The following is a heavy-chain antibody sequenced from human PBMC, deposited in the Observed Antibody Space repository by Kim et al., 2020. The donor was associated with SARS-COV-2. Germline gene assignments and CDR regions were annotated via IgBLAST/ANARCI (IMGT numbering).Heavy chain of an antibody. CDR1: GFTFSDYY. CDR2: ISSSSSYT. V-gene: IGHV3-11*06. CDR3: ARDSPYYDFWSGWDYFDY. Sequence: GGSLRLSCAASGFTFSDYYMSWIRQAPGKGLEWVSYISSSSSYTNYADSVKGRFTISRDNAKNSLYLQMNSLRAEDTAVYYCARDSPYYDFWSGWDYFDYWGQGTLVTVSS. D-gene: IGHD3-3*01. J-gene: IGHJ4*02.